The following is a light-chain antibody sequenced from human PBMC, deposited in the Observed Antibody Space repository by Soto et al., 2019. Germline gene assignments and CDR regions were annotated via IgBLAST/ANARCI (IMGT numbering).Light chain of an antibody. CDR2: GAS. J-gene: IGKJ1*01. CDR3: QQYNNWPPRGT. Sequence: EIVMTQSPATLSVSPGERATLSCRASQSVSSNLAWYQQKPGQAPRLLIYGASTRASGIPARFSGSGSGTECTLTISSLQSEDFAVYYCQQYNNWPPRGTFGHGTKVEIK. CDR1: QSVSSN. V-gene: IGKV3-15*01.